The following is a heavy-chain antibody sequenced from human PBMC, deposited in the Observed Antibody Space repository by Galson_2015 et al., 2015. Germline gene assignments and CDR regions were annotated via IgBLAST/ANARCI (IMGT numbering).Heavy chain of an antibody. J-gene: IGHJ4*02. D-gene: IGHD6-19*01. CDR2: INRDGSST. CDR1: GFTFSSYW. Sequence: SLRLSCAASGFTFSSYWMHWVRHAPGKGLVWVSRINRDGSSTSYADSAKGRFTISRDNAKNTLYLQMNSLRAEDTAVYYCARGGDSSGWSTYGDYEEFDYWGLGTLVTVSS. CDR3: ARGGDSSGWSTYGDYEEFDY. V-gene: IGHV3-74*01.